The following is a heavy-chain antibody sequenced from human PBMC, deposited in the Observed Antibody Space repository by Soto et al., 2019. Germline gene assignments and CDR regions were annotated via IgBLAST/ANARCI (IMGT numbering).Heavy chain of an antibody. J-gene: IGHJ6*02. CDR1: GFTLSSYS. V-gene: IGHV3-21*02. CDR2: ISTSSNYI. CDR3: ARGSGLRMGDGMDV. Sequence: EVQLVESGGGLVTPGGSLRLSCTASGFTLSSYSMNWVRQAPGKGLEWVSFISTSSNYIYYADSVKGRFTISRDNAKNSLYLQVNSLSAEDTAVYYWARGSGLRMGDGMDVWGQGTTVTVSS. D-gene: IGHD3-3*01.